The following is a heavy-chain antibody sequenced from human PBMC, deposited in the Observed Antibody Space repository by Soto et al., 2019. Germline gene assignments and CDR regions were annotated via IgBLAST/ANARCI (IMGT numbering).Heavy chain of an antibody. V-gene: IGHV3-23*01. Sequence: RGSLRLSCEASGFIFSDHALGWVRQAPGKGLEWVSAISGNGIATYYADSVKGRFTISRDNFKNKLYLQMNRLRADATSVYYCERDAISMVRVTTNWVDPRGQGTLGT. J-gene: IGHJ5*02. D-gene: IGHD3-10*01. CDR2: ISGNGIAT. CDR3: ERDAISMVRVTTNWVDP. CDR1: GFIFSDHA.